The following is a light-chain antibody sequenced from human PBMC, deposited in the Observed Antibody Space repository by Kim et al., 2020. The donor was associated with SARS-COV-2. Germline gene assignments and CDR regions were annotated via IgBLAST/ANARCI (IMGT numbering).Light chain of an antibody. V-gene: IGLV3-21*04. Sequence: PGQTAAFTCGGDDVGSNSVHWYQQKPGQAPVLVISSDTDRPSGIPERFSGSTSGNTAALTIDRVADGDEADYYCLVWDDVSDHWVFGAGTQLTVL. CDR2: SDT. J-gene: IGLJ3*02. CDR1: DVGSNS. CDR3: LVWDDVSDHWV.